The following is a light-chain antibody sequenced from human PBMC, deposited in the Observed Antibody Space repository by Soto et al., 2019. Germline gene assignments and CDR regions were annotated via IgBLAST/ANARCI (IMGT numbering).Light chain of an antibody. CDR1: QSISSW. V-gene: IGKV1-5*03. Sequence: DYQVTQSPSTLSASVGDRVTITCRASQSISSWLAWYQQKPGKAPKLLIYKASSLESGDPSRFSGSGSGTEFTLTISSLQPDDFATYYCQQYNSYPVGFGQGTKVDIK. CDR2: KAS. J-gene: IGKJ1*01. CDR3: QQYNSYPVG.